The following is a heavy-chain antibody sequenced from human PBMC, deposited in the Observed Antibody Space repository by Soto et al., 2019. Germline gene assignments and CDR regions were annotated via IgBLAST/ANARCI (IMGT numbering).Heavy chain of an antibody. J-gene: IGHJ6*02. V-gene: IGHV1-69*13. D-gene: IGHD6-13*01. Sequence: SVKVSCKASGGTFRSYAITWVRQAPGQGLEWMGGIIPISGTANYAQKFQGRVTITADESTSTAYMELSSLRSEDTAVYYCARDVSSWDYYYYGMDVWGQGTTVTVSS. CDR1: GGTFRSYA. CDR3: ARDVSSWDYYYYGMDV. CDR2: IIPISGTA.